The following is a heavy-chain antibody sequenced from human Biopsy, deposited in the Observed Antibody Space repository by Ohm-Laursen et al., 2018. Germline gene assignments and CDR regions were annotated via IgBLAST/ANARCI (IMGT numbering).Heavy chain of an antibody. Sequence: SVKVSRKVSGYTLNELSTHWVRQVPGKGLEWMGGFAPENGKTVYAQNFQARVSLTEDTSTDTAYMELRSLRSEDTAVYYCAADINVWNVNYWGQGTQVTVSS. D-gene: IGHD1-1*01. J-gene: IGHJ4*02. CDR1: GYTLNELS. CDR2: FAPENGKT. CDR3: AADINVWNVNY. V-gene: IGHV1-24*01.